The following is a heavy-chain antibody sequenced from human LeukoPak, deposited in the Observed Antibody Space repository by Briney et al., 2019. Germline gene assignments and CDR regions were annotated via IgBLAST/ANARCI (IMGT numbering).Heavy chain of an antibody. V-gene: IGHV3-21*04. CDR1: GITFSNYN. D-gene: IGHD5-24*01. CDR2: ITSSSSYT. J-gene: IGHJ4*02. CDR3: ARDATDGYNSDY. Sequence: PGGSLRLSCAAPGITFSNYNMNWVRQAPGKGLEWISSITSSSSYTFYADSVKGRFTISRDNAKNSLYLQMNSLRAEDTALYYCARDATDGYNSDYWGQGTLVTVSS.